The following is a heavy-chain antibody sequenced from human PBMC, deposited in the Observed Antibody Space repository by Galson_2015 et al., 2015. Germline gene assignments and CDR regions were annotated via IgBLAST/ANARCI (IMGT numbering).Heavy chain of an antibody. V-gene: IGHV3-53*01. J-gene: IGHJ4*02. CDR1: GFTVSSNY. CDR2: IYGGGST. CDR3: AREIASSASLGY. D-gene: IGHD3-16*01. Sequence: SLRLSCAASGFTVSSNYMTWVRQAPGKGLEWVSVIYGGGSTNYADSEKGRFTISRDNSKNTVYLQMNSLRAEDTAVYYCAREIASSASLGYWGQGSLV.